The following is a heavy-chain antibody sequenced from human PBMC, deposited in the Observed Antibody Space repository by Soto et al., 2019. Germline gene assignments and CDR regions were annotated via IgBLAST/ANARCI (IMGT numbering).Heavy chain of an antibody. CDR3: AKSQSSLYYMDV. J-gene: IGHJ6*03. CDR1: GFIFSNYA. V-gene: IGHV3-23*01. Sequence: EVQVLESGGGLVQPGGSLRLSCVGSGFIFSNYAMAWFRQAPGKGLEWVSGFGGSGGTYYADSVKGRYTISRDNSKNTLYLQMNSLRVEDTAVYYCAKSQSSLYYMDVWGKGTAVTVSS. CDR2: FGGSGGT.